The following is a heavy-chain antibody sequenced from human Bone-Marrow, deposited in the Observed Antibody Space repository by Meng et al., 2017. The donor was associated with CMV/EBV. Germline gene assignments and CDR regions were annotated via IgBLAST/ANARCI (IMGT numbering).Heavy chain of an antibody. V-gene: IGHV1-2*02. CDR2: INPKSGGT. CDR3: ARVYIVLMVDAPGGMDV. CDR1: GYSFSDYQ. D-gene: IGHD2-8*01. Sequence: ASVKVSCKASGYSFSDYQMHWVQQAPGQGLEWMGWINPKSGGTYYAQKFQGRVTMTRDTSSGTVYLDLRRLRSDDTAVYYCARVYIVLMVDAPGGMDVWGQGTTVTVSS. J-gene: IGHJ6*02.